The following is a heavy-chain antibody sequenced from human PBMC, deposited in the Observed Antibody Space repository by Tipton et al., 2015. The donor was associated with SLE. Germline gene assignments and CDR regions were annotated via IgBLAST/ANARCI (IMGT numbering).Heavy chain of an antibody. CDR1: GGSISSSNW. CDR3: AREDSSPDAFDI. J-gene: IGHJ3*02. D-gene: IGHD6-13*01. V-gene: IGHV4-4*02. CDR2: INHSGST. Sequence: TLSLTCAVSGGSISSSNWWSWVRQPPGKGLEWIGEINHSGSTNYNPSLKSRVTISVDTSKNQFSLKLSSVTAADTAVYYCAREDSSPDAFDIWGQGTMVTVSS.